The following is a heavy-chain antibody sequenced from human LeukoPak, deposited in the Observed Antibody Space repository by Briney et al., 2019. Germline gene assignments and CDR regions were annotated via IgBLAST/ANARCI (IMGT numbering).Heavy chain of an antibody. CDR2: IYYSGST. J-gene: IGHJ5*02. V-gene: IGHV4-59*12. CDR3: ARREDYGSGTMFDP. D-gene: IGHD3-10*01. Sequence: PSETLSLTCTVSGGSISSYYWSWIRQPPGKGLEWIGYIYYSGSTNYNPSLKSRVTISVDTSNNQFSLKLSSVTAADTAVYYCARREDYGSGTMFDPWGQGTLVTVSS. CDR1: GGSISSYY.